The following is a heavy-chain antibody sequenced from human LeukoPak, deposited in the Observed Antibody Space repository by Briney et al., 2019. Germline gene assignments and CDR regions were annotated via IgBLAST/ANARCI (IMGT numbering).Heavy chain of an antibody. Sequence: SETLSLTCAVYGGSFSGYYWSWIRQPPGKGLEWIGEINHSGSTNYSPSLKRRFTISVETSKNQFSLTLSSVTAGDKAVYYCASLYGSGSYYNYVYWGQGTLVTVSS. CDR2: INHSGST. CDR1: GGSFSGYY. D-gene: IGHD3-10*01. V-gene: IGHV4-34*01. J-gene: IGHJ4*02. CDR3: ASLYGSGSYYNYVY.